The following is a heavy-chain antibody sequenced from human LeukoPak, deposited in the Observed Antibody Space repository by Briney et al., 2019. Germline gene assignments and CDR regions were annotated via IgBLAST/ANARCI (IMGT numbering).Heavy chain of an antibody. CDR2: IYYSGST. Sequence: PSETLSLTCTVSGGSISSYYWSWIRQPPGKGLEWIGYIYYSGSTNYNPSLKSRVTISVDTSKNQFSLKLSSVTAADTAVYYCARVARGARGYLDYWGQGTLVTVSS. V-gene: IGHV4-59*01. CDR1: GGSISSYY. J-gene: IGHJ4*02. CDR3: ARVARGARGYLDY. D-gene: IGHD6-6*01.